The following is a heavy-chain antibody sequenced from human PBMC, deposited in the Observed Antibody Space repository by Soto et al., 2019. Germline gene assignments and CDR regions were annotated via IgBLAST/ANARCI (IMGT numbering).Heavy chain of an antibody. Sequence: EVQLLESGGGLVQPGGSLRLSCAASGFTFSSYAMSWVRQAPGKGLEWVSAISGSGGSTYYADSVKGRFTISRDNSKNTLYLQMNSLRAEDTAVYYCAKDPAGIVVPAAPFDPWGQGTLVTVSS. CDR1: GFTFSSYA. CDR3: AKDPAGIVVPAAPFDP. J-gene: IGHJ5*02. V-gene: IGHV3-23*01. CDR2: ISGSGGST. D-gene: IGHD2-2*01.